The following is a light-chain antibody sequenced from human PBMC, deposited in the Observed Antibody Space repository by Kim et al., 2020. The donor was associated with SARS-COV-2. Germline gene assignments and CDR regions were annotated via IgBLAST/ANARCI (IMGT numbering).Light chain of an antibody. V-gene: IGLV1-40*01. Sequence: QSVLTQPPSVSGAPGQRVTISCTGTRSNIGADYDVYWYQQLPGTAPKLLIYGNNNRPSGVPDRFSGSKSGTFASLAITGLQPEDEAEYYCQSYDTRRGGYWVFGGGTQLTVL. CDR2: GNN. CDR1: RSNIGADYD. J-gene: IGLJ3*02. CDR3: QSYDTRRGGYWV.